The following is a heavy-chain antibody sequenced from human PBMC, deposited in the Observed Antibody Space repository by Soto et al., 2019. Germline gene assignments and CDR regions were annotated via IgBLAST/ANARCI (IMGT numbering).Heavy chain of an antibody. CDR3: AIPADYYDSLRVSWFDP. D-gene: IGHD3-22*01. CDR2: FDPEDGET. Sequence: QVQLVQSGAEVKKPGASVKVSCKVSGYTLTELSMHWVRQAPGKGLEWMGGFDPEDGETIYAQKFQGRVTMTEXXSXDXXYMELSSLRSEDTAVYYCAIPADYYDSLRVSWFDPWGQGTLVTVSS. J-gene: IGHJ5*02. V-gene: IGHV1-24*01. CDR1: GYTLTELS.